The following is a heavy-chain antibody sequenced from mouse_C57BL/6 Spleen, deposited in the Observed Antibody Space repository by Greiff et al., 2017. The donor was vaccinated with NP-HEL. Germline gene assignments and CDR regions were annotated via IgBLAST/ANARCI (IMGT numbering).Heavy chain of an antibody. CDR3: ARWGGYYGDY. J-gene: IGHJ2*01. D-gene: IGHD1-1*01. Sequence: EVKVEESGGGLVKPGGSLKLSCAASGFTFSDYGMHWVRQAPEKGLEWVAYISSGSSTIYYADTVKGRFTISRDKAKNTLFLQMTSLRSEDTAMYYCARWGGYYGDYWGKGTTLTVSS. CDR2: ISSGSSTI. CDR1: GFTFSDYG. V-gene: IGHV5-17*01.